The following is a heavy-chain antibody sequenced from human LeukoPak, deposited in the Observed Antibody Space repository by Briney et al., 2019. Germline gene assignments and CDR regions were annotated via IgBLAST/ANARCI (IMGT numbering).Heavy chain of an antibody. Sequence: PGGSLRLSCAASGFTFSDYYTSWIRQAPGKGLEWVSYISSSGSTIYYADSVKGRFTISRDNAKNSLYLQMNSLRAEDTAVYYCARGRWFGELFEGFEGYFDYWGQGTLVTVSS. CDR3: ARGRWFGELFEGFEGYFDY. V-gene: IGHV3-11*04. J-gene: IGHJ4*02. D-gene: IGHD3-10*01. CDR1: GFTFSDYY. CDR2: ISSSGSTI.